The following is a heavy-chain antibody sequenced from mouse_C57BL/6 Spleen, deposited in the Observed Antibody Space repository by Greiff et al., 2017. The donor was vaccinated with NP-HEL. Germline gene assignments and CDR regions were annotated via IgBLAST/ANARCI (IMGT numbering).Heavy chain of an antibody. Sequence: VQVVESGPGLVQPSQSLSITCTVSGFSLTSYGVHWVRQSPGKGLEWLGVIWSGGSTDYNAAFISRLSISKDNSKSQVFFKMNSLQADDTAIYYCARKRDYSNYDAMDYWGQGTSVTVSS. CDR3: ARKRDYSNYDAMDY. D-gene: IGHD2-5*01. CDR2: IWSGGST. CDR1: GFSLTSYG. J-gene: IGHJ4*01. V-gene: IGHV2-2*01.